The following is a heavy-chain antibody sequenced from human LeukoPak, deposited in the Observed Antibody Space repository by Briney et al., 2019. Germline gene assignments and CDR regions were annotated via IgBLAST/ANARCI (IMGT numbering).Heavy chain of an antibody. V-gene: IGHV1-18*01. Sequence: GASVKVSCKASGYTFTSYGISWVRQAPGQGLEWMGWISAYNGNTNYAQKLQGRVTMTTDTSTSTAYMELRSLRSDDTAVYYCARVVVPAAIAYYYYYYMDVWGKGTTVTVSS. J-gene: IGHJ6*03. CDR2: ISAYNGNT. CDR3: ARVVVPAAIAYYYYYYMDV. CDR1: GYTFTSYG. D-gene: IGHD2-2*01.